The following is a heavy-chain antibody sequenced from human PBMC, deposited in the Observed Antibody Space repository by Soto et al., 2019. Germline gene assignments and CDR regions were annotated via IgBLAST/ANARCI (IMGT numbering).Heavy chain of an antibody. CDR3: ASWSAIVGGAEALDV. Sequence: QVQLVQSGAEVKKPGASVRVSCKTSGYTFINYGITWVRQAPGQGLEWMGWLSAYNGDTSSSEKLQDRFTMTTDTYTNTVSMDLRSLTSDDTAVYYCASWSAIVGGAEALDVWGKGTMVIVSS. CDR1: GYTFINYG. J-gene: IGHJ3*01. V-gene: IGHV1-18*01. CDR2: LSAYNGDT. D-gene: IGHD1-26*01.